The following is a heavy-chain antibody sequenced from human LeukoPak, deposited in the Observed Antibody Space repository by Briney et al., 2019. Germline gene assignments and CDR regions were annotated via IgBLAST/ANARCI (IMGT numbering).Heavy chain of an antibody. CDR2: ISAYNGNT. Sequence: GASVKVSCKASGYTFTSYGISWVRQAPGQGLEWMGWISAYNGNTNYAQKFQGRVTMTRDTSISTAYMELGRLRSDDTAVYYCARARGYSYGTFDYWGQGTLVTVSS. J-gene: IGHJ4*02. CDR1: GYTFTSYG. CDR3: ARARGYSYGTFDY. V-gene: IGHV1-18*01. D-gene: IGHD5-18*01.